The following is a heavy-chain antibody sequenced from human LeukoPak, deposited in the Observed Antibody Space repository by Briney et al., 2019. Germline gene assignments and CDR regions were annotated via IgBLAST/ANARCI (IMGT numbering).Heavy chain of an antibody. J-gene: IGHJ4*02. CDR1: GFTFSSYS. CDR3: ASPGKYDSSGYADY. CDR2: ISSSSSTI. D-gene: IGHD3-22*01. Sequence: GGSLRLSCAASGFTFSSYSMNWVRQAPGKGLEWVSYISSSSSTIYYADSVEGRFTISRDNAKNSLYLQMNSLRAEDTAVYYCASPGKYDSSGYADYWGQGTLVTVSS. V-gene: IGHV3-48*01.